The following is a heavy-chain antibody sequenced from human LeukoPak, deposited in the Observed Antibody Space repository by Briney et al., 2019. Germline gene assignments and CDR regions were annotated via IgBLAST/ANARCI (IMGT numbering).Heavy chain of an antibody. CDR2: MNPNSGNT. CDR3: ARITMVRGVIMSAFDI. Sequence: EASVKVSCKASGYTFTSYGINWVRQATGQGLEWMGWMNPNSGNTGYAQKFQGRVTMTRNTSISTAYMELSSLRSEDTAVYYCARITMVRGVIMSAFDIWGQGTMVTVSS. CDR1: GYTFTSYG. J-gene: IGHJ3*02. V-gene: IGHV1-8*01. D-gene: IGHD3-10*01.